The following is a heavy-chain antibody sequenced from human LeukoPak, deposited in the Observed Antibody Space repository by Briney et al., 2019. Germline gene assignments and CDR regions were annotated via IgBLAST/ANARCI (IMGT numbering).Heavy chain of an antibody. D-gene: IGHD3-22*01. CDR1: GFTFSSYW. J-gene: IGHJ4*02. CDR2: IKQDGSEK. CDR3: ARDPYYYDSSGYDGAVPHDY. Sequence: PGGSLRLSCAASGFTFSSYWMSWVRQAPGKGLEWVANIKQDGSEKYYVDSVKGRFTISRDNAKNSLYLQMNSLGAEDTAVYYCARDPYYYDSSGYDGAVPHDYWGQGTLVTVSS. V-gene: IGHV3-7*03.